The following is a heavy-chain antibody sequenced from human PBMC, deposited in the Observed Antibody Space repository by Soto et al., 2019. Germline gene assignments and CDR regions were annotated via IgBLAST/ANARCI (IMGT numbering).Heavy chain of an antibody. CDR3: TTVIRGYYYYYMDV. V-gene: IGHV3-15*01. CDR1: GFTFSNAW. Sequence: GGSLRLSCAASGFTFSNAWMSWVRQAPGKGLEWVGRIKSKTDGGTTDYAAPVKGRFTISRDDSKNTLYLQMNSRKTEDTAVYYCTTVIRGYYYYYMDVWGKGTTGTVSS. CDR2: IKSKTDGGTT. J-gene: IGHJ6*03.